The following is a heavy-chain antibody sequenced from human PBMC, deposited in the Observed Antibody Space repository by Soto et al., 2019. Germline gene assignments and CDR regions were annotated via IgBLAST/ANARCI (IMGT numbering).Heavy chain of an antibody. V-gene: IGHV1-69*13. J-gene: IGHJ5*02. CDR2: IIPIFGTA. D-gene: IGHD2-2*01. CDR3: ARDRCSSTSCYWFDP. Sequence: SVKVSCKASGGTFSSYAISWVRQAPGQGLEWMGGIIPIFGTANYAQKFQGRVTITADESTSTAYMELSSLRSEDTAVYYCARDRCSSTSCYWFDPWGQGTLVTVSS. CDR1: GGTFSSYA.